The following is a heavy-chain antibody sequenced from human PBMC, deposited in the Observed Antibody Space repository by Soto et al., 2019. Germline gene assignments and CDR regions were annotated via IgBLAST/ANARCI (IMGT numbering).Heavy chain of an antibody. V-gene: IGHV3-66*01. CDR3: ARSTVITRIDF. Sequence: PGGSLRLSCAASGFTFRSAHMTWVRQAPGKGLEWVSVIYSDGTTKYADSVRGRFTISRDNSKNTLYLQMNSLRTEDTAVYFCARSTVITRIDFWGQGTLVTVSS. J-gene: IGHJ4*02. CDR1: GFTFRSAH. D-gene: IGHD4-17*01. CDR2: IYSDGTT.